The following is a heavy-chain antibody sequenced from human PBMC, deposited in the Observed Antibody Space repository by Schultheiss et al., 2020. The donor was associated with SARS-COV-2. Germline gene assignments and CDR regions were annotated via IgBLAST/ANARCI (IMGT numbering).Heavy chain of an antibody. CDR1: GFTVSSYS. V-gene: IGHV3-74*01. J-gene: IGHJ6*02. Sequence: GGSLRLSCAASGFTVSSYSMNWVRQSPGKGLMWVSHINNDGSDATYVDSVKGRFTTSRDNAKNTVYLQMNSLRVEDTAIYFCARGVHGLDVWGQGTTVTVSS. CDR3: ARGVHGLDV. CDR2: INNDGSDA.